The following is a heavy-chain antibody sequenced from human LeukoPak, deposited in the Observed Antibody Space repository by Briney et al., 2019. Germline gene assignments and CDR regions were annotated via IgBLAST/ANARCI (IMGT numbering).Heavy chain of an antibody. Sequence: ASVKVSCKASGYTLTGYYMHWVRQAPGQGLEWMGRINPNSGATNYAQKFQVRVTMTRDTSISTAYMELSRLRSDDTAVYYCARDHGSNFDYWGQGTLVTVSS. V-gene: IGHV1-2*06. D-gene: IGHD6-25*01. CDR1: GYTLTGYY. J-gene: IGHJ4*02. CDR2: INPNSGAT. CDR3: ARDHGSNFDY.